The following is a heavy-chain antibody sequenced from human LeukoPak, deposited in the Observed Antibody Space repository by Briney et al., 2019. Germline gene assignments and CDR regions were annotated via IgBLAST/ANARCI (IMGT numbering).Heavy chain of an antibody. CDR1: GYSFTSYW. J-gene: IGHJ4*02. Sequence: GESLKISCKGSGYSFTSYWIGWVRQMPGKGLEWMGIIYPGDSDTRYSPSFQGHVTISADKSISTAYLQWSSLKASDTAMYYCARTPHDYYDSSGYYYASTHWGQGTLVTVSS. CDR3: ARTPHDYYDSSGYYYASTH. V-gene: IGHV5-51*01. CDR2: IYPGDSDT. D-gene: IGHD3-22*01.